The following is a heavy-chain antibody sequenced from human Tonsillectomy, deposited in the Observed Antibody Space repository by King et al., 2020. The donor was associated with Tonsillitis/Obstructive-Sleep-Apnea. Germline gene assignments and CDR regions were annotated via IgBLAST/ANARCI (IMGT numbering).Heavy chain of an antibody. CDR2: IKSKTDGGTT. J-gene: IGHJ4*02. CDR1: GFTFSNAW. Sequence: VQLVESGGGLVKPGGSLRLSCAASGFTFSNAWMTWVRQAPGKGLEWVGRIKSKTDGGTTDYAAPVKGRFTISRDDSKNTLYLQINSLKTEDTAVYYCTTPFHTSNVLPYFDYWGQGTLVTVSS. V-gene: IGHV3-15*01. D-gene: IGHD2-15*01. CDR3: TTPFHTSNVLPYFDY.